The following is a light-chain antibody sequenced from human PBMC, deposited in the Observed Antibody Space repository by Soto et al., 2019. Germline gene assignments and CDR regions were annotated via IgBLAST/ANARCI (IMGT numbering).Light chain of an antibody. CDR2: GAS. CDR3: QQDNNWPPLT. Sequence: EIVMTQSPATLSVSPGERATLSCRASQSVSSNLAWYQQKPGQAPRHLIYGASIRATGIPARFSGSGSGTEFTLTISSLQSEDFAVYYCQQDNNWPPLTFGGGTKVEIK. V-gene: IGKV3-15*01. CDR1: QSVSSN. J-gene: IGKJ4*01.